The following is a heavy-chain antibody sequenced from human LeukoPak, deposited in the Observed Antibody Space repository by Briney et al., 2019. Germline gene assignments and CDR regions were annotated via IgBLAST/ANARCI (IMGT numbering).Heavy chain of an antibody. CDR1: GFIFSKHW. CDR2: LNLDGSTT. V-gene: IGHV3-74*01. D-gene: IGHD3-10*01. CDR3: ARESSGSYWG. Sequence: GGSLTLSCVASGFIFSKHWMHWVRQAPGKGLVWVSRLNLDGSTTSYADSVKGRFTISRDNAKNTLYLQMNSLRVDDTGVYYCARESSGSYWGWGQGILVTVSS. J-gene: IGHJ4*02.